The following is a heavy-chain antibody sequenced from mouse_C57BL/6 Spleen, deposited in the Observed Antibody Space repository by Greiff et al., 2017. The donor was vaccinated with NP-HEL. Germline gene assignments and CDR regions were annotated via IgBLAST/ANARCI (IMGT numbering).Heavy chain of an antibody. D-gene: IGHD2-4*01. CDR2: IWSGGST. CDR3: ARKNDYSYAMDY. V-gene: IGHV2-2*01. J-gene: IGHJ4*01. CDR1: GFSLTSYG. Sequence: VMLVESGPGLVQPSQSLSITCTVSGFSLTSYGVHWVRQSPGKGLEWLGVIWSGGSTDYNAAFISRLSISKDNSKSQVFFKMNSLQADDTAIYYCARKNDYSYAMDYWGQGTSVTVSS.